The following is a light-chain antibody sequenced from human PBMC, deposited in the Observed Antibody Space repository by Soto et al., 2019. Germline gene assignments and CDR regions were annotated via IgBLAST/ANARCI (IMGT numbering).Light chain of an antibody. CDR1: SSNIGAGYD. CDR2: GNI. V-gene: IGLV1-40*01. CDR3: QTYDTGVSGSI. J-gene: IGLJ2*01. Sequence: QPVLTQPPSVSGAPGQRVAISCAGTSSNIGAGYDVHWYQHLPGTAPKLFIFGNINRPSGVPDRFSGSKSGTSASLAITGLQAADEGYYYCQTYDTGVSGSIFGGGTKLTVL.